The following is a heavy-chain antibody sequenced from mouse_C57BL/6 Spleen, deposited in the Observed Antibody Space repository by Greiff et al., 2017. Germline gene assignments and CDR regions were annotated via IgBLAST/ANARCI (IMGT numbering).Heavy chain of an antibody. Sequence: EVQLVESGGGLVKPGGSLKLSCAASGFTFSDYGMHWVRQAPEKGLEWVAYISSGSSTIYYADTVKGRFTIARDNATNTLFLQMTRLRSEDTAMYCCARPWDYDEYFDVWGTGTTVTVSS. V-gene: IGHV5-17*01. CDR1: GFTFSDYG. J-gene: IGHJ1*03. D-gene: IGHD2-4*01. CDR2: ISSGSSTI. CDR3: ARPWDYDEYFDV.